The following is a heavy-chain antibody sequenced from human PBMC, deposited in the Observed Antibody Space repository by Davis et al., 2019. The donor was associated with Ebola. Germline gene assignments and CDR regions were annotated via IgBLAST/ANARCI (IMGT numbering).Heavy chain of an antibody. CDR1: GYTFTSYG. J-gene: IGHJ5*02. CDR3: ARGRFLEWLLPPWFDP. V-gene: IGHV1-69*13. CDR2: IIPIFGTA. D-gene: IGHD3-3*01. Sequence: SVKVSCKASGYTFTSYGISWVRQAPGQGLECMGGIIPIFGTANYAQKFQGRVTITADESTSTAYMELSSLRSEDTAVYCCARGRFLEWLLPPWFDPWGQGTLVTVSS.